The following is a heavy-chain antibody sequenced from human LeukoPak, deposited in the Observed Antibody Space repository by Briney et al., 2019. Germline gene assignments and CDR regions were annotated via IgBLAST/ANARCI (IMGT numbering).Heavy chain of an antibody. CDR3: ARDDKLELPLHY. Sequence: SSVKVSCKASGGTFSSYAISWVRQAPGQGLEWMGGIIPIFGTANYAQKFQGRVTITTDESTSTAYMELSSLRSEDTAVYYCARDDKLELPLHYWGHGTLVTVSS. CDR1: GGTFSSYA. J-gene: IGHJ4*01. D-gene: IGHD1-7*01. V-gene: IGHV1-69*05. CDR2: IIPIFGTA.